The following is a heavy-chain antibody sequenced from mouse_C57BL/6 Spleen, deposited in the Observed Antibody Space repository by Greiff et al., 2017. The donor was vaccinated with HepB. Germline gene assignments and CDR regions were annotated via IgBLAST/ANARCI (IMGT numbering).Heavy chain of an antibody. CDR3: ARRAPFTTVVARYWYFDV. CDR1: GYTFTSYW. J-gene: IGHJ1*03. Sequence: QVQLQQPGTELVKPGASVKLSCKASGYTFTSYWMHWVKQRPGQGLEWIGNINPSNGGTNYNEKFKSKATLTVDKSSSTAYMQLSSLTSEDSAVYYGARRAPFTTVVARYWYFDVWGTGTTVTVSS. CDR2: INPSNGGT. D-gene: IGHD1-1*01. V-gene: IGHV1-53*01.